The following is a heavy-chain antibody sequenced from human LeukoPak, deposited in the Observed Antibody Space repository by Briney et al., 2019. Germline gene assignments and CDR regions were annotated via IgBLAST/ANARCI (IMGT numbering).Heavy chain of an antibody. V-gene: IGHV1-2*02. CDR1: GYTFTGYY. J-gene: IGHJ4*02. CDR2: INPNSGGT. CDR3: ARASGYCSGGSCYSWFYFDY. Sequence: ASVKVSCKASGYTFTGYYMHWVRQAPGQGLEWMGWINPNSGGTNYAQKFQGRVTMTRDTSTSTAYMELSRLRSDDTAVYYCARASGYCSGGSCYSWFYFDYWGQGTLVTVSS. D-gene: IGHD2-15*01.